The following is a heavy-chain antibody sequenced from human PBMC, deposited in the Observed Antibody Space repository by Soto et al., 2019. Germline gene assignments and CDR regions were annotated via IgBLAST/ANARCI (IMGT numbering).Heavy chain of an antibody. CDR2: INHSGST. J-gene: IGHJ5*02. D-gene: IGHD2-15*01. Sequence: QVQLQQWGAGLLKPSETLSLTCAVYGGSFSGYYWSWIRQPPGKGLEWIGEINHSGSTNYTPSPKSRVTISVDTSKNQFSLKLSSVTAADTAVCYCARAPLGYCSGGSCYSNTYNWFDPWGQGTLVTVSS. CDR3: ARAPLGYCSGGSCYSNTYNWFDP. CDR1: GGSFSGYY. V-gene: IGHV4-34*01.